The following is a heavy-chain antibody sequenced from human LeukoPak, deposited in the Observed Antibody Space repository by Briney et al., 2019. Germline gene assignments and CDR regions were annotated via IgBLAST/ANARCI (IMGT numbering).Heavy chain of an antibody. V-gene: IGHV1-69*04. D-gene: IGHD3-10*01. CDR2: IIPILGIA. J-gene: IGHJ4*02. Sequence: SVKVSCKASGGTFSSYAISWVRQAPGQGLEWMGRIIPILGIANYAQKFQGRVTITADKSTSTAYMELSSLRSEDTAVYYCATYYGSGSIPDYWGQGTLVTVSS. CDR1: GGTFSSYA. CDR3: ATYYGSGSIPDY.